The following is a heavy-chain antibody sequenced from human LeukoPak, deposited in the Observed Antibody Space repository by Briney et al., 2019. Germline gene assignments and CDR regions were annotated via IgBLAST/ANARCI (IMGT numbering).Heavy chain of an antibody. V-gene: IGHV1-2*02. J-gene: IGHJ5*02. CDR1: GYTFTGYY. D-gene: IGHD1-26*01. Sequence: ASVKVSCKASGYTFTGYYMHWVRQAPGQGLEWMGWINPNSGGTNYAQKFQGRVTMTRDTSISTAYMELSRLRSDDTAVYYCARDSRPASRYSGSYDWFDPWGQGTLVTVSS. CDR3: ARDSRPASRYSGSYDWFDP. CDR2: INPNSGGT.